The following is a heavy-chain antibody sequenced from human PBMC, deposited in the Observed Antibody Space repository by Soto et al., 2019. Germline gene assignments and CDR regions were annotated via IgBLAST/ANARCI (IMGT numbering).Heavy chain of an antibody. CDR3: ARGPLVVLNYFES. J-gene: IGHJ4*02. CDR1: GGTFRNYP. V-gene: IGHV1-69*02. CDR2: IFPLTDIP. Sequence: QVQRVQSGTEVKKPGSSVKVSCKASGGTFRNYPINWVRQAPGQGLEWMGSIFPLTDIPDYAQNFQARLTISADKSTSTAYMELSSPTSDDTAMYFCARGPLVVLNYFESWGQGTLVTVSS.